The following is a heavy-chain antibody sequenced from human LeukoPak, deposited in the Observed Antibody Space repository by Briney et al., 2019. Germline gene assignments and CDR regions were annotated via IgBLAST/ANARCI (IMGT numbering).Heavy chain of an antibody. Sequence: GGSLRLSCAASGFTFSNYTMNWVRQAPGKGLEWVSSISSSSSHINYADSMKGRITISRDNAKNSLYLQMNSLRAEDTAVYYCAKVRTMIAVAFDIWGQGTMVTVSS. CDR3: AKVRTMIAVAFDI. CDR1: GFTFSNYT. J-gene: IGHJ3*02. CDR2: ISSSSSHI. V-gene: IGHV3-21*01. D-gene: IGHD3-22*01.